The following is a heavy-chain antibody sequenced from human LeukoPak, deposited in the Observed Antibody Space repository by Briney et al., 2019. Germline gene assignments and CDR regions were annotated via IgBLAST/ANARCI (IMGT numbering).Heavy chain of an antibody. CDR2: INYSGNT. Sequence: SETLSLTCTVSGGSISNSYWSWIRQSPGKGLEWIAYINYSGNTNYNPSLKSRVTISVDTSKNQFSLKLTSVTAADTAVYYCARSPDSSGYYYYFDYWGQGTLVSVSS. V-gene: IGHV4-59*01. J-gene: IGHJ4*02. CDR3: ARSPDSSGYYYYFDY. D-gene: IGHD3-22*01. CDR1: GGSISNSY.